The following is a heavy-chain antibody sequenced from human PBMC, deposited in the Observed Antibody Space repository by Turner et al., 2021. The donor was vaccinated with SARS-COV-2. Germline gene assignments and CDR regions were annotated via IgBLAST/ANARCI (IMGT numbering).Heavy chain of an antibody. D-gene: IGHD2-2*01. V-gene: IGHV1-46*03. CDR3: SRGEVVVPSARRWFDP. CDR1: GYTFTNNY. J-gene: IGHJ5*02. Sequence: QVQLVQSGAAVKKPGALVKVSRKASGYTFTNNYMHWVRQAPGQGLEWMGISNPSGGSTTYAQKFQGRVTMTRDTSTITVYMELSSLISEDTAVYYCSRGEVVVPSARRWFDPWGQGTLVTVSS. CDR2: SNPSGGST.